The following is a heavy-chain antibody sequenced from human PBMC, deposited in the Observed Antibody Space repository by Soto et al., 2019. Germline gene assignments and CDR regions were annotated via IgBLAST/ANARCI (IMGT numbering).Heavy chain of an antibody. J-gene: IGHJ4*02. Sequence: SETLSLTCTVSGGSISSYYWSWIRQPPGKGLEWIGYIYYSGSTNYNPSLKSRATISVDTSKNQFSLKLSSVTAADTAVYYCASYLYSSSWEKGFDYWGQGTLVTVSS. D-gene: IGHD6-13*01. CDR3: ASYLYSSSWEKGFDY. CDR2: IYYSGST. V-gene: IGHV4-59*01. CDR1: GGSISSYY.